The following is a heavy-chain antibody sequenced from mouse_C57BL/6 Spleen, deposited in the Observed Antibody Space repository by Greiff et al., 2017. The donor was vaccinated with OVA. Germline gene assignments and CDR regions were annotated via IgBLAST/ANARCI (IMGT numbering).Heavy chain of an antibody. J-gene: IGHJ4*01. D-gene: IGHD1-1*01. CDR2: ISSGSSNI. V-gene: IGHV5-17*01. CDR3: ARRIYGRSSGAMDY. CDR1: GFTFSDYG. Sequence: EVKVVESGGGLVKPGGSLKLSCAASGFTFSDYGMHWVRQAPEKGLEWVAYISSGSSNIYYADTVKGRFTISRDNAKNTLFLQMTSLRSEDTAMYYCARRIYGRSSGAMDYWGQGTSVTVSS.